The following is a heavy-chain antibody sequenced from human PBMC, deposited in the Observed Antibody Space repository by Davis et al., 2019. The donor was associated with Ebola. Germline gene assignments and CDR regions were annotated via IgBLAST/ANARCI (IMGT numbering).Heavy chain of an antibody. CDR1: GYMFTGYY. CDR2: INPNSGGT. D-gene: IGHD1-26*01. Sequence: ASVKVSCKASGYMFTGYYMHWVRQAPGQGLEWMGWINPNSGGTNYAQKFQGWVTMTRDTSISTAYMELGRLRSDDTAVYYCAKGGYSGSYGPWDGMDVWGQGTTVTVSS. J-gene: IGHJ6*02. CDR3: AKGGYSGSYGPWDGMDV. V-gene: IGHV1-2*04.